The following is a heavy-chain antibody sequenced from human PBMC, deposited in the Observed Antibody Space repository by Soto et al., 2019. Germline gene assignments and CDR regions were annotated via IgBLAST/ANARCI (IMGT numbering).Heavy chain of an antibody. J-gene: IGHJ4*02. V-gene: IGHV3-11*01. CDR3: ARVDTAMVKIFDY. CDR1: GFTFSDYY. Sequence: GGSLRLSCAASGFTFSDYYMSWIRQAPGKGLEWVSYTSSSGSTIYYADSVKGRFTISRDNAKNSLYLQMNSLRAEDTAVYYCARVDTAMVKIFDYWGQGTLVTVSS. D-gene: IGHD5-18*01. CDR2: TSSSGSTI.